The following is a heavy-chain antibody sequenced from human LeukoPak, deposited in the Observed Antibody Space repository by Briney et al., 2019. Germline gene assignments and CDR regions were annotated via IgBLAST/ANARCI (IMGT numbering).Heavy chain of an antibody. Sequence: GGSLRLSCAASGFTFSDYGIHWVRQAPGKGLEWVAFIPFDGSDNYYADSVKGRFTISRDNAKNSLYLQMNSLRAEDTAVYYCARDRYCSSTSCSRNFDYWGQGTLVTVSS. D-gene: IGHD2-2*01. CDR2: IPFDGSDN. CDR1: GFTFSDYG. V-gene: IGHV3-30*02. CDR3: ARDRYCSSTSCSRNFDY. J-gene: IGHJ4*02.